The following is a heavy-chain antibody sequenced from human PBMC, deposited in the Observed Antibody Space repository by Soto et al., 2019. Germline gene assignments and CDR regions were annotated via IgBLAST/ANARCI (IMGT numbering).Heavy chain of an antibody. V-gene: IGHV1-69*08. J-gene: IGHJ4*02. CDR3: VRDTPSRSTFIGNDAMEY. CDR1: GGTFSNDI. CDR2: IIPLLDIA. D-gene: IGHD1-1*01. Sequence: QVQLVQSGAEVKKPGSSVKVSCKTSGGTFSNDIITWVRQAPGQGLEWMGRIIPLLDIANYAQKFQDRVTITADKATSTAYMKMNRLRSEDTVVYYWVRDTPSRSTFIGNDAMEYRCKGTLVTVSS.